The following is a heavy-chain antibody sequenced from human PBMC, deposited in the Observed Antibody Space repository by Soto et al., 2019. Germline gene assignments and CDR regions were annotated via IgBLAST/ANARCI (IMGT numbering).Heavy chain of an antibody. CDR1: GGSMKRYY. J-gene: IGHJ4*02. CDR2: ISYSGST. Sequence: PSVTRSRTFTVAGGSMKRYYWTWVLQSPGRRLEWIRYISYSGSTYYNPSLKSRVTISAGTSKNQFSLRMNSMIAADPAVYYCARADPDASVGYWGKRTLVSVSS. CDR3: ARADPDASVGY. D-gene: IGHD2-15*01. V-gene: IGHV4-59*01.